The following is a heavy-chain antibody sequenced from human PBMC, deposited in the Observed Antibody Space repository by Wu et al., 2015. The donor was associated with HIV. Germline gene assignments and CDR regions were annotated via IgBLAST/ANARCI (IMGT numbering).Heavy chain of an antibody. D-gene: IGHD6-25*01. CDR3: ARDKDSAAAGY. J-gene: IGHJ4*02. Sequence: QVQLVSLGLEVRKPGASVKVSCKASGYNFIDYYIHWVRQAPGQGPEWMGWITPNNGATKYAQKFQGRVTMTRDTSINTAYMGLSRLRSDDTAIYYCARDKDSAAAGYWGQGALVTVSS. CDR1: GYNFIDYY. CDR2: ITPNNGAT. V-gene: IGHV1-2*02.